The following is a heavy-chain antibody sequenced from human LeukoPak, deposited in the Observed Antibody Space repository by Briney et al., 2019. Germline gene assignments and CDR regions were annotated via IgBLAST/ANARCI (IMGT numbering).Heavy chain of an antibody. V-gene: IGHV4-59*08. J-gene: IGHJ4*02. D-gene: IGHD3-16*01. CDR1: GFTFDDYA. CDR3: ARHYVFVIGGSSFDY. CDR2: IHYTGTT. Sequence: GSLRLSCAASGFTFDDYAMHWIRQPPGKGLEWIGLIHYTGTTNYNPSLKSRVTISLDTSKNQFSLNLSSVTAADTAVYFCARHYVFVIGGSSFDYWGQGTLVTVSS.